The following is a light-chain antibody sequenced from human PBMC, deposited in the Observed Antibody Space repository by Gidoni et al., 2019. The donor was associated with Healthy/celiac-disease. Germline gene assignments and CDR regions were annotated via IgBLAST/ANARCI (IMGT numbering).Light chain of an antibody. Sequence: TGSAGTLSLSPGERATLSCRASQSVSSSYLACYQQNPGQTPRLLIYGASSRATGMPDSFSGSGAGTDFPLTISRLSPEDAALYYCQQYGSSPITFGQGTRLEIK. CDR1: QSVSSSY. CDR3: QQYGSSPIT. V-gene: IGKV3-20*01. CDR2: GAS. J-gene: IGKJ5*01.